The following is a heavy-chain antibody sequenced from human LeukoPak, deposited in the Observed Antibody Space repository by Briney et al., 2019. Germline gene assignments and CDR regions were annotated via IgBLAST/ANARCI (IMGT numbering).Heavy chain of an antibody. Sequence: SETLSFTCTVSGVSVSSYYWSWIRQPAGHGLEWIGRLYTSGSTNYYPTLKSRVTMSEDTSQNQFSLTLSSVTAADTAVYYCVRDLRRRGSSGYYPNYFDYWGQGTLVTVSS. CDR2: LYTSGST. CDR3: VRDLRRRGSSGYYPNYFDY. J-gene: IGHJ4*02. V-gene: IGHV4-4*07. D-gene: IGHD3-22*01. CDR1: GVSVSSYY.